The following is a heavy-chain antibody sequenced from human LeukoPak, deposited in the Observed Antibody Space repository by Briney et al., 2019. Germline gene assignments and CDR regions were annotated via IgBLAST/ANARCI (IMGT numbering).Heavy chain of an antibody. Sequence: ASVKVSCKASGYTFTGYYMHWVRQAPGKGLEWMGGFDPEDGETIYAQKFQGRVTMTEDTSTDTAYMELSSLRSEDTAVYYCATETISSSPNYYYYMDVWGKGTTVTVSS. CDR3: ATETISSSPNYYYYMDV. D-gene: IGHD6-6*01. J-gene: IGHJ6*03. CDR2: FDPEDGET. V-gene: IGHV1-24*01. CDR1: GYTFTGYY.